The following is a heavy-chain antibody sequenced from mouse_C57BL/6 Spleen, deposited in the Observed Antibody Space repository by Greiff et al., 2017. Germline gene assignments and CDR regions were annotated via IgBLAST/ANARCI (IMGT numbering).Heavy chain of an antibody. CDR1: GYAFSSSW. CDR3: ARRGTHDYFDY. J-gene: IGHJ2*01. D-gene: IGHD2-3*01. CDR2: IYPGDGDT. Sequence: VQLKESGPELVKPGASVKISCKASGYAFSSSWMNWVKQRPGKGLEWIGRIYPGDGDTNYNGKFKGKATLTADKSSSTAYMQLSSLTSEDSAVYFGARRGTHDYFDYWGQGTTLTVSS. V-gene: IGHV1-82*01.